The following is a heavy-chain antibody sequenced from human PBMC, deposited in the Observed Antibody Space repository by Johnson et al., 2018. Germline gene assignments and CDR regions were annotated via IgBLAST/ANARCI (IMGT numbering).Heavy chain of an antibody. D-gene: IGHD6-19*01. CDR3: AGDRKVILSGAGSACDI. CDR2: ISYDGNNK. Sequence: QVQLVESGGGAVQPGRSLRLSCEASGFIFSDYVMHWVRQAPGKGLEWVAVISYDGNNKYYLDSVKGRFTLSRDNSKSTIYLQMNSLNNEDTAVYYCAGDRKVILSGAGSACDIWGRGTMVTVSS. CDR1: GFIFSDYV. V-gene: IGHV3-30-3*01. J-gene: IGHJ3*02.